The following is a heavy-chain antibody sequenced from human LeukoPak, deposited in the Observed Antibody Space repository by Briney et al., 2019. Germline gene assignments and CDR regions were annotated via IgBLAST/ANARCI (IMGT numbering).Heavy chain of an antibody. CDR2: IRGSGAIT. Sequence: GGSLRLSCAASRFTVSNKYMTWVRQAPGKGLEWVSGIRGSGAITYYADSVKGRFTISRDNSKSTLFLHMNSLRAEDTAVYYCAKDRGSWFALFDSWGQGTLVTVSS. CDR3: AKDRGSWFALFDS. J-gene: IGHJ4*02. CDR1: RFTVSNKY. V-gene: IGHV3-23*01. D-gene: IGHD6-13*01.